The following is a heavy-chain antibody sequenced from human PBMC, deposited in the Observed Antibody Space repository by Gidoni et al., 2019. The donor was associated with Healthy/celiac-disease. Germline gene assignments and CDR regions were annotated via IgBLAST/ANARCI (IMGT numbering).Heavy chain of an antibody. CDR2: ISA. CDR1: GYTFTSYG. D-gene: IGHD3-10*01. Sequence: QVQLVQSGAEVKKPGASVKVSCKASGYTFTSYGISWVRQAPGQGLEWMGWISAYTSTSTAYMELRSLRSDDTAVYYCARDYYGSGRGMDVWGKGTTVTVSS. V-gene: IGHV1-18*04. CDR3: ARDYYGSGRGMDV. J-gene: IGHJ6*03.